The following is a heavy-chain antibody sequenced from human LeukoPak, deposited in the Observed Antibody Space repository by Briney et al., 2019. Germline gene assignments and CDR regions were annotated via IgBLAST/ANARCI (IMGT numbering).Heavy chain of an antibody. D-gene: IGHD2-21*02. V-gene: IGHV3-53*01. J-gene: IGHJ6*02. CDR2: IYSGCST. CDR1: GFTVSSNY. Sequence: GGSLRLSCAASGFTVSSNYMSWVRQAPGKGLEWVSVIYSGCSTYYADSVKGRFTISRDNSKNTLYLQTNSLRAEDTAVYYCASRYCGGDCSPYYYYYGMDVWGQGTTVTVSS. CDR3: ASRYCGGDCSPYYYYYGMDV.